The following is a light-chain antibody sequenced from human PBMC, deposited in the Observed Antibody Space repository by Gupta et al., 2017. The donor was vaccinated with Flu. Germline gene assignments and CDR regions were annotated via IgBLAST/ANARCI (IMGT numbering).Light chain of an antibody. V-gene: IGLV2-14*01. CDR1: SSDVGGYNY. CDR2: EVQ. Sequence: QSALTQPGSVSGSPGQSLTITCTRTSSDVGGYNYVSWYQQRPGKAPKLKIYEVQTRPSGVSIRVSGSKSGNTASLTITELQAEDEDDYNCNSNTDSSTVVFGGGTKLTVL. CDR3: NSNTDSSTVV. J-gene: IGLJ2*01.